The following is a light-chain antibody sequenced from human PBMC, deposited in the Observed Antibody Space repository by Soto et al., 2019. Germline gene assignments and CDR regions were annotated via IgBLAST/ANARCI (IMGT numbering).Light chain of an antibody. CDR3: QQRGDWPPLT. V-gene: IGKV3-11*01. CDR2: EAS. Sequence: ELVLTQSPAPLSLSPGERATLSCRASKTVTTYLAWYQQKPGQAPRLLIYEASNRATGIPARFSGSGAGTDFTLPISSLESEDIAVYDCQQRGDWPPLTFGGGTKVEI. CDR1: KTVTTY. J-gene: IGKJ4*01.